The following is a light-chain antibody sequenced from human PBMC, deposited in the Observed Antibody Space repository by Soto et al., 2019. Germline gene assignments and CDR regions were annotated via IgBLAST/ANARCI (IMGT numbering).Light chain of an antibody. Sequence: QSVLTQPPSVSGAPGQRVTISCTGSNSDIGAGYDVHWYQQLPGTAPKLLIYSNDQRPSGVPDRFSASKSGTSASLAISGLQPEDEAQYYCAAWEDSLIGLGVVFGGGTKLTVL. CDR2: SND. J-gene: IGLJ2*01. V-gene: IGLV1-40*01. CDR1: NSDIGAGYD. CDR3: AAWEDSLIGLGVV.